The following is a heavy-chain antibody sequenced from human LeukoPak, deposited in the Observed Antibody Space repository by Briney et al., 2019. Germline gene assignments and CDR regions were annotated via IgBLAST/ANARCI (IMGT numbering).Heavy chain of an antibody. D-gene: IGHD6-13*01. CDR1: GYSFTSYW. J-gene: IGHJ2*01. CDR2: IYPGDSDT. Sequence: GESLRISCKGSGYSFTSYWIGWVRQMPGKGLEWMGIIYPGDSDTRYSPSFQGQVTISADKSISTAYLQWSSLKASDTAMYYCARFPRIAAADHWYFDLWGRGTLVTVSS. CDR3: ARFPRIAAADHWYFDL. V-gene: IGHV5-51*01.